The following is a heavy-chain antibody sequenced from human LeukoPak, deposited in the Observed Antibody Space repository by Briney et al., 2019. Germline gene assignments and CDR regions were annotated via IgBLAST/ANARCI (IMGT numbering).Heavy chain of an antibody. CDR1: GVSISSYY. J-gene: IGHJ2*01. Sequence: SETLSLTCTVSGVSISSYYWSWIRQPPGKGLEWIGYIYYSGSTNYSPSLKSRVTISLDTSKNQFSLKLSSVTAADTAVYYCARSGYCSSTSCRRYFDLWGRGTLVTVSS. V-gene: IGHV4-59*01. D-gene: IGHD2-2*01. CDR2: IYYSGST. CDR3: ARSGYCSSTSCRRYFDL.